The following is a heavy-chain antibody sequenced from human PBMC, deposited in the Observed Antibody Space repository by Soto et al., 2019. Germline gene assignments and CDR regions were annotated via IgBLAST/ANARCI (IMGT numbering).Heavy chain of an antibody. CDR2: IVPNVDTT. D-gene: IGHD5-12*01. CDR3: MRVAAIPGYPDH. Sequence: QVQLVQSGAEVRQPASSVKVSCKTSGGTFSSYAISWVRQAPGQGLEWMGGIVPNVDTTTYAQKFQGRVTITADEYTITVYMELSSLRSDDTAVYYCMRVAAIPGYPDHLGQGTLVTVSS. V-gene: IGHV1-69*12. J-gene: IGHJ4*02. CDR1: GGTFSSYA.